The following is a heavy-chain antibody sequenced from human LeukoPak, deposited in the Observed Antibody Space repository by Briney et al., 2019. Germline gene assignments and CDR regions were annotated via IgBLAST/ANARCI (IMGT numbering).Heavy chain of an antibody. V-gene: IGHV4-38-2*02. D-gene: IGHD3-10*01. Sequence: SETLSLTCTVCGYSISSGYYWGWIRQPPGKGLEWIGSIYHSGSTYYNPSLKSRVTISVDTSKNQFSLMLSSVTAADTAIYYCARELIYGSGSPNLNWFDPWGQGTLVTVSS. CDR3: ARELIYGSGSPNLNWFDP. J-gene: IGHJ5*02. CDR2: IYHSGST. CDR1: GYSISSGYY.